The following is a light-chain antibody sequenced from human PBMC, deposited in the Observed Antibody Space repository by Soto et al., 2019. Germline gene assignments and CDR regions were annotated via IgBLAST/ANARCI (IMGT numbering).Light chain of an antibody. CDR1: SGHSSYS. V-gene: IGLV4-69*01. CDR2: LYSDGSH. CDR3: QTWGTGIQV. J-gene: IGLJ2*01. Sequence: QLVLTQSPSASASLGASVKLTCALSSGHSSYSIAWHQQRPEKGPRYLMKLYSDGSHTKGDGIPDRFSGSSSGAERYLTISSLQSEDEADYYCQTWGTGIQVFGGGTKLTVL.